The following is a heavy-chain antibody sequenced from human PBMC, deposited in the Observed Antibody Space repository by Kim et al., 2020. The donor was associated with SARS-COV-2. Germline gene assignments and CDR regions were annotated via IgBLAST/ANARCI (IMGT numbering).Heavy chain of an antibody. CDR1: GGSFSGYY. CDR3: ASGFTAAVHYYYGMDV. CDR2: INHSGST. Sequence: SETLSLTCAVYGGSFSGYYWSWIRQPPGKGLEWIAEINHSGSTNYNPSLKSRVTISVDTSKNQFSLKLSSVTAADTAVYYCASGFTAAVHYYYGMDVWGQGTTVTVSS. V-gene: IGHV4-34*01. D-gene: IGHD6-13*01. J-gene: IGHJ6*02.